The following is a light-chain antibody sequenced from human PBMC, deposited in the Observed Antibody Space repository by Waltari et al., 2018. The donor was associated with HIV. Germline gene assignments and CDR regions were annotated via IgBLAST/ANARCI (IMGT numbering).Light chain of an antibody. CDR3: GPWDASLSAGV. CDR1: SSYLGYTS. Sequence: QPVLSQPPSVSAPAGQKVNISCSGSSSYLGYTSMSWYQPPPGTAPKLLMFENNKRPSGIPDRFSASKSGASATLVITGLQTGDEAAYYCGPWDASLSAGVFGGGTKVTVL. V-gene: IGLV1-51*02. CDR2: ENN. J-gene: IGLJ3*02.